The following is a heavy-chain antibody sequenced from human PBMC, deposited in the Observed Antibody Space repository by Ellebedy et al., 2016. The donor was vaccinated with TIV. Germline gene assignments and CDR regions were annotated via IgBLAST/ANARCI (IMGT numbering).Heavy chain of an antibody. CDR2: INHSGST. J-gene: IGHJ4*02. CDR3: ARLGSYSHGYFDY. Sequence: SETLSLTCTVSGGSISSSSYYWGWIRQPPGKGLEWIGEINHSGSTNYNPSLKSRVTISVDTSKNQFSLKLSSVTAADTAVYYCARLGSYSHGYFDYWGQGTLVTVSS. CDR1: GGSISSSSYY. D-gene: IGHD1-26*01. V-gene: IGHV4-39*01.